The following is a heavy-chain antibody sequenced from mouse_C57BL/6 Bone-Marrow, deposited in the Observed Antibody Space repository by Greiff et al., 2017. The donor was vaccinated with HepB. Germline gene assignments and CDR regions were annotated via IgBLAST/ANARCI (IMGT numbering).Heavy chain of an antibody. CDR3: TRGHYDYEGEGDAMDY. CDR1: GFTFSDAW. V-gene: IGHV6-6*01. J-gene: IGHJ4*01. CDR2: IRNKANNHAT. Sequence: EVMLVESGGGLVQPGGSMKLSCAASGFTFSDAWMDWVRQSPEKGLEWVAEIRNKANNHATYYAESVKGRFTISRDDSKSSVYLQMNSLRAEDTGIYYCTRGHYDYEGEGDAMDYWGQGTSVTVSS. D-gene: IGHD2-4*01.